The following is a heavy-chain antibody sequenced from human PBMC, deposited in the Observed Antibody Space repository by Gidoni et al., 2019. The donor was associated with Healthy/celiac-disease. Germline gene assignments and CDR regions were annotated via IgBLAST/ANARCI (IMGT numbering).Heavy chain of an antibody. D-gene: IGHD2-15*01. CDR1: GYPFTSYD. CDR2: MNPNSGNT. Sequence: HVQLVQSGAEVKQPGASVKVSCKASGYPFTSYDINWVRQATGQVLEWMGWMNPNSGNTGYAQKFQGRGTMTRNTSISTAYMELSSLRSEDTAVYYWARGPPATMYFDLWGRGTLVTVSS. CDR3: ARGPPATMYFDL. V-gene: IGHV1-8*01. J-gene: IGHJ2*01.